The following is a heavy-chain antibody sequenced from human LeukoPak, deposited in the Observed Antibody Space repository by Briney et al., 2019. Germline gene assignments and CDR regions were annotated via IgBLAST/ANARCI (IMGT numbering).Heavy chain of an antibody. J-gene: IGHJ4*02. CDR2: IKQDGSEK. CDR3: ARDFLGVRGAPYYFDY. D-gene: IGHD3-10*01. V-gene: IGHV3-7*01. Sequence: LESVANIKQDGSEKYYVDSVKGRFTISRDNAKNSLYLQMNSLRVEDTAVYYCARDFLGVRGAPYYFDYWGQRTPVTVSS.